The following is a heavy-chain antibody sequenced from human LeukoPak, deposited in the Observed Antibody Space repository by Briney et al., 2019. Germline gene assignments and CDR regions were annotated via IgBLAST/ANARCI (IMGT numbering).Heavy chain of an antibody. CDR1: GFTFSRFE. CDR2: ISTGSYI. D-gene: IGHD2-15*01. Sequence: GGSLRLSCVASGFTFSRFEMNWVRQAPGKGLEWISHISTGSYIAYADSFKGRFTISRDNAKNSLYLQMNSLRADDTAVYYCTREQDREAAATVIGDYWGQGALVTVSS. J-gene: IGHJ4*02. V-gene: IGHV3-48*03. CDR3: TREQDREAAATVIGDY.